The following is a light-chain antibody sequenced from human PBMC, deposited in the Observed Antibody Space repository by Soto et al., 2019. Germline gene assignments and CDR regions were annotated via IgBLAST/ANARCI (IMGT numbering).Light chain of an antibody. CDR1: QSVNKNF. CDR2: GAA. Sequence: EIVLTQSPGTLSLSPGERATLSCRASQSVNKNFLAWYQHKPGQAPRLLIYGAAFRATGIPDRFRGSGSGTDFTLTISRLEPEDFAMYYCQQYGGSPVTFGQGTKVDIK. J-gene: IGKJ1*01. V-gene: IGKV3-20*01. CDR3: QQYGGSPVT.